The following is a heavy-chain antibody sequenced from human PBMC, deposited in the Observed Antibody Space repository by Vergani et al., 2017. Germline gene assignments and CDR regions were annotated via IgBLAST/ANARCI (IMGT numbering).Heavy chain of an antibody. V-gene: IGHV4-31*03. D-gene: IGHD1-14*01. Sequence: QVQLQQWGAGLVKPSQTLSLTCTVSGGSISSGGYYWSWIRQHPGKGLEWIGYIYYSGSTYYNPSLKSRVTISVDTSKNQFSLKLSSVTAADTAVYYCTCAEGTAKCFDYWGQGTLVTVYS. CDR2: IYYSGST. J-gene: IGHJ4*02. CDR1: GGSISSGGYY. CDR3: TCAEGTAKCFDY.